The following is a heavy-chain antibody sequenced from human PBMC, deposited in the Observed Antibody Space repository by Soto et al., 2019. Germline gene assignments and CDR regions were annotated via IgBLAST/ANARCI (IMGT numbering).Heavy chain of an antibody. J-gene: IGHJ4*02. Sequence: EVQLLESGGGLVQPGGSLRLSCEASGFTFYNYALSWVRQAPGKGLEWVSVVSGGGSTTLYADSVRGRFTISRENSKNTVYLQMDSLRSEDTAVYYCAKVVGMTTVTFDSYYFDYWGQGNLVTVSS. CDR3: AKVVGMTTVTFDSYYFDY. CDR2: VSGGGSTT. V-gene: IGHV3-23*01. D-gene: IGHD4-17*01. CDR1: GFTFYNYA.